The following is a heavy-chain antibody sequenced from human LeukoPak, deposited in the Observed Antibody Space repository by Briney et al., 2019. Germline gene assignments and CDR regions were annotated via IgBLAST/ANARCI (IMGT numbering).Heavy chain of an antibody. CDR2: INPNSGGT. Sequence: GASVKVSCKASGYTFTGYYMHWVRQAPGQGLEWMGWINPNSGGTNYAQKFQGRVTMARDTSISTAYMELSRLRSDDTAVYYCARGHYYYGPGSYYKSDFDYWGQGTLVTVSS. J-gene: IGHJ4*02. CDR1: GYTFTGYY. D-gene: IGHD3-10*01. V-gene: IGHV1-2*02. CDR3: ARGHYYYGPGSYYKSDFDY.